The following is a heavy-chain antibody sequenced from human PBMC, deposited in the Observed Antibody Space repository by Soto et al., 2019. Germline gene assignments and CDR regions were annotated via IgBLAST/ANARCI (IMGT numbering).Heavy chain of an antibody. CDR3: AKPPDYNWNDF. CDR2: LSGIGGST. V-gene: IGHV3-23*01. CDR1: XFTFYSYA. D-gene: IGHD3-10*01. J-gene: IGHJ5*01. Sequence: PGGSLRLFCAASXFTFYSYAMSWVRPAPGKVLERISDLSGIGGSTYYAESVNGRFTISRDNSKDTLYLQMNDLRDEDTAVYYCAKPPDYNWNDFWGQGTLVTVSS.